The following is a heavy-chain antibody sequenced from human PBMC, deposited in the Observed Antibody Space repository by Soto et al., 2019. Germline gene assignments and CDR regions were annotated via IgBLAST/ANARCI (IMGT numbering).Heavy chain of an antibody. V-gene: IGHV4-34*01. CDR3: ARGPTMVTWWFDP. J-gene: IGHJ5*02. CDR2: INHSGST. Sequence: PSETLSLTCTISGGSISNYYWTWIRQTPGKGLEWIGEINHSGSTNYNPSLKSRVTISVDTSKNQFSLKLSSVTAADTAVYYCARGPTMVTWWFDPWGQGTLDTVSS. CDR1: GGSISNYY. D-gene: IGHD3-10*01.